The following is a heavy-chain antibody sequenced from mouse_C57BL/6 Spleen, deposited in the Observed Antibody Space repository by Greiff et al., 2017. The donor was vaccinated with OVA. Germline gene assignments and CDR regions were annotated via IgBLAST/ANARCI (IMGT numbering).Heavy chain of an antibody. J-gene: IGHJ1*03. Sequence: LQESGPELVKPGASVKISCKASRYSFTDYNMNWVKQSNGKSLEWIGVINPNYGTTSYNQKFKGKATLTVDQSSSTAYMQLNSLTSEDSAVYYCAPIYYYGSSPDWYFDVWGTGTTVTVSS. D-gene: IGHD1-1*01. CDR1: RYSFTDYN. CDR2: INPNYGTT. CDR3: APIYYYGSSPDWYFDV. V-gene: IGHV1-39*01.